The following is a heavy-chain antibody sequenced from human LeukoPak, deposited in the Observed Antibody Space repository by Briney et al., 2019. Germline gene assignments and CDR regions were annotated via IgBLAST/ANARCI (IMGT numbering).Heavy chain of an antibody. CDR1: GGSISSPTYY. J-gene: IGHJ4*02. CDR2: FHYSGST. V-gene: IGHV4-39*01. D-gene: IGHD3-16*02. Sequence: NPSETLSLTCTVSGGSISSPTYYWAWIRQPPGKGLEWIRTFHYSGSTYDNPPLKSRFTISVDTSKNQFFLKLSSVTAADTAVYYCARLGGYHDPPDYWGQGTLVTVSS. CDR3: ARLGGYHDPPDY.